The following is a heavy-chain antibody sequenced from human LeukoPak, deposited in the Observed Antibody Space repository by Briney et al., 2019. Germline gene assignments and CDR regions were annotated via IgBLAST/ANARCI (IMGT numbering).Heavy chain of an antibody. D-gene: IGHD1-26*01. Sequence: GGSLRLSCAATGFSFKDYGMHWVRQPPGKGLKWVSAINWNGGGTDFADSVKGRFTISRDNAKNSLYLQLSSLRPKDTALYYCAKHLTATNTYIFFGLDVWGQGTSVTVSS. V-gene: IGHV3-9*01. J-gene: IGHJ6*02. CDR2: INWNGGGT. CDR3: AKHLTATNTYIFFGLDV. CDR1: GFSFKDYG.